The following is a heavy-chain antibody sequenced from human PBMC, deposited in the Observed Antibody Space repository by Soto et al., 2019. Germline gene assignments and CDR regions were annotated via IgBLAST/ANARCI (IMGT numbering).Heavy chain of an antibody. D-gene: IGHD2-15*01. CDR2: INPYSGDT. V-gene: IGHV1-18*04. CDR3: ARDRGYCSGARCSSDWFDP. CDR1: GYTFISFA. Sequence: QVQLMQSGPEVKTPGASVKVSCKASGYTFISFAFSWVRQAPGQGLEWMGWINPYSGDTNYAQKFQGRVTMTTNTAPSKAYMEMSSLRSDDTAVYYFARDRGYCSGARCSSDWFDPWGQGTLVTVSS. J-gene: IGHJ5*02.